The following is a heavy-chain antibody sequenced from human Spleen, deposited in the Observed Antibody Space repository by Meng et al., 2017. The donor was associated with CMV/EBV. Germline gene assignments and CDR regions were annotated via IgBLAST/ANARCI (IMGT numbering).Heavy chain of an antibody. D-gene: IGHD4-23*01. CDR1: GFTFSSYG. V-gene: IGHV3-30*12. Sequence: GGSLRLSCAASGFTFSSYGMHWVRQAPGKGLEWVAVISYGGSNKDYADSVEGRFTISRDNTKNSLYLQMNSLRAEDTAVYYCARDYGGSYDAFDIWGQGTMVTVSS. CDR2: ISYGGSNK. J-gene: IGHJ3*02. CDR3: ARDYGGSYDAFDI.